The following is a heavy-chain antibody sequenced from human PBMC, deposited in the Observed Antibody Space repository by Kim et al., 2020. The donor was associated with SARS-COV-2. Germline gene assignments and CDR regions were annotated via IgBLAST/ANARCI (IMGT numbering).Heavy chain of an antibody. CDR2: ISSSGSTI. J-gene: IGHJ4*02. CDR3: ARVPPPPMTYYFDY. V-gene: IGHV3-11*01. Sequence: GGSLRLSCAASGFTFSDYYMSWIRQAPGKGLEWVSYISSSGSTIYYADSVKGRFTISRDNAKNSLYLQMNSLRAEDTAVYYCARVPPPPMTYYFDYWGQGTLVTVSS. CDR1: GFTFSDYY.